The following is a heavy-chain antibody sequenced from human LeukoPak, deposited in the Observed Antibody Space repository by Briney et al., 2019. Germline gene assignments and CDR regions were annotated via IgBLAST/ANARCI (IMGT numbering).Heavy chain of an antibody. CDR2: IYYSGST. D-gene: IGHD3-10*01. CDR3: ARSGYYGSGSYSMGY. Sequence: SETLSLTCTVSGGSISSSSYYWGWIRQPPGKGLEWIGYIYYSGSTNYNPSLKSRVTISVDTSKNQFSLKMTSVTAADTAVYYCARSGYYGSGSYSMGYWGQGTLVTVSS. V-gene: IGHV4-61*05. CDR1: GGSISSSSYY. J-gene: IGHJ4*02.